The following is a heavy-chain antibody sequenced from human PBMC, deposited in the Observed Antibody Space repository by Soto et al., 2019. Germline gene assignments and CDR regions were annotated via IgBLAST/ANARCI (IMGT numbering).Heavy chain of an antibody. Sequence: PSETLSLTCTVSGGSISSYYWSWIRQPPGKGLDWIGYIYYSGSTNYNPSLKSRVTISVDTSKNQFSLKLSSVTAADTAVYYCARSPRRYCSGGSCYSRWFDPWGQGTLVTVSS. D-gene: IGHD2-15*01. CDR2: IYYSGST. V-gene: IGHV4-59*08. CDR3: ARSPRRYCSGGSCYSRWFDP. CDR1: GGSISSYY. J-gene: IGHJ5*02.